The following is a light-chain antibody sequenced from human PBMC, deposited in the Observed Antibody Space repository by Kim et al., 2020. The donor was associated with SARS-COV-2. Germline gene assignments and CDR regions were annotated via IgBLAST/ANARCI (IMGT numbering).Light chain of an antibody. CDR2: GKN. J-gene: IGLJ3*02. V-gene: IGLV3-19*01. Sequence: ALGQTVRITCQGDSLRSYYASWYQQKTGQAPVLVIYGKNNRPSGIPDRFSGSSAGNTASLTITGAQAEDEADYYCNSRDSSGTHLVFGGGTQLTVL. CDR1: SLRSYY. CDR3: NSRDSSGTHLV.